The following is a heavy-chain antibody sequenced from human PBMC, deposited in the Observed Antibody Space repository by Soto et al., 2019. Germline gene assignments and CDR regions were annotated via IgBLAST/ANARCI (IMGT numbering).Heavy chain of an antibody. Sequence: QVQLQQWGAGLLKPSETLSLTCAVYGGSFSGYYWSWIRQPPGKGLEWIGEINPSGSTNYTPSLKIRFTMSGDTPKNQFSLKLTSVTAADTAVYYCARGRDGGAANWGQGTLVTVSS. CDR2: INPSGST. D-gene: IGHD4-17*01. CDR1: GGSFSGYY. CDR3: ARGRDGGAAN. V-gene: IGHV4-34*01. J-gene: IGHJ4*02.